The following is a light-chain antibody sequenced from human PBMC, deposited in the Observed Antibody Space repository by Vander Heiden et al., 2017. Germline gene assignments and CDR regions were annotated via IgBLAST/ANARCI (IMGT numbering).Light chain of an antibody. CDR2: EVN. J-gene: IGLJ1*01. Sequence: GQSITISCTGTSSDVGTYNIVSWYQLHPGKAPKLIIYEVNKWPSGGSNRFSGSKSGNTASLTISGLQAEDEADYFCSSFAGSVTYVFGTGTKVTVL. V-gene: IGLV2-23*02. CDR1: SSDVGTYNI. CDR3: SSFAGSVTYV.